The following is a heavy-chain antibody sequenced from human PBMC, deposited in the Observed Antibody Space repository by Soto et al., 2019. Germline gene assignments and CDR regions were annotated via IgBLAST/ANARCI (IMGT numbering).Heavy chain of an antibody. J-gene: IGHJ1*01. D-gene: IGHD3-22*01. CDR3: ARDLDGLHDDTSGPFPRPG. Sequence: PSETLSLTCAVYGGSFSGYYWTWIRQPPGKGLEWIGQINHGGSTIYNPSLKSRVTMSIDTAGNQFSLKVSSVTVADTAVYYCARDLDGLHDDTSGPFPRPGWGQGTLVTVSS. CDR2: INHGGST. CDR1: GGSFSGYY. V-gene: IGHV4-34*01.